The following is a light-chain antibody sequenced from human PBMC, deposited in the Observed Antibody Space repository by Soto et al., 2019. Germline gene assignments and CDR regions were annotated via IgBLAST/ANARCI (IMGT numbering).Light chain of an antibody. CDR3: TSYTSSSTQV. J-gene: IGLJ2*01. V-gene: IGLV2-14*01. CDR1: SSDVGTYNY. Sequence: QSALTQPASVSGSPGQSITLSCTGTSSDVGTYNYVSWYQQHAGKVPKLMIYDVSNRPSGVSDRFSGSKSGNKASLTISGLQDDDEADYYCTSYTSSSTQVVGGGTEVTDL. CDR2: DVS.